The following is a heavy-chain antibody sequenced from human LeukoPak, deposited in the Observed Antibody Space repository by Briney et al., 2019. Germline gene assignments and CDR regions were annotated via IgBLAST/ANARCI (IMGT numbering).Heavy chain of an antibody. D-gene: IGHD4-11*01. CDR1: GFTVISNL. CDR3: ARVTTAPVTLTIDY. J-gene: IGHJ4*02. Sequence: GGSLRLSCAASGFTVISNLMTWVRQSPGRGLEWLSSIYSGGATYYADSVKGRFTISRDNAKNTLYLQMNSLRAEDTAVYYCARVTTAPVTLTIDYWGQGILVTVSS. V-gene: IGHV3-53*01. CDR2: IYSGGAT.